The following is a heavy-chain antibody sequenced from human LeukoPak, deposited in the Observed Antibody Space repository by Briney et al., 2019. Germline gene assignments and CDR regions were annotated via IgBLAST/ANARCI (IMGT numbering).Heavy chain of an antibody. D-gene: IGHD3-10*01. CDR3: AKDGVLLWFGELSTNNFDY. V-gene: IGHV3-30-3*01. CDR2: ISYDGSNK. Sequence: PGRSLRLSCAASGFTFSSYAIQWVRQAPGKGLEWVVVISYDGSNKYYADSEKGRFTISRDNSKNTLYLQMNSLRAEDTAVYYCAKDGVLLWFGELSTNNFDYWGQGTLVTVSS. J-gene: IGHJ4*02. CDR1: GFTFSSYA.